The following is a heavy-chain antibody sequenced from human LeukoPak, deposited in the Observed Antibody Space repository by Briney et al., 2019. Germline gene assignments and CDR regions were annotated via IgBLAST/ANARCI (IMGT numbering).Heavy chain of an antibody. CDR3: ARDKQQPDYFDY. D-gene: IGHD6-13*01. Sequence: ASVKVSCKASGYIFTSYGISWVRQAPGQGLEWMGWINTYNGDTKYAQKFQGRVTMTTDTSTSTAYMELRSLRSDDTAVYYCARDKQQPDYFDYWGQGTLVTVSS. CDR1: GYIFTSYG. CDR2: INTYNGDT. V-gene: IGHV1-18*01. J-gene: IGHJ4*02.